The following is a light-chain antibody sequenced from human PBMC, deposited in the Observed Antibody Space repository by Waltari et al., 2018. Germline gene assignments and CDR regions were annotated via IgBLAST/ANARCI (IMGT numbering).Light chain of an antibody. V-gene: IGKV3-20*01. CDR3: QHYVRLPAT. Sequence: EIVLTQSPGSLSSSPGERVPLSCRASQIVSSALAWYQQKPGQAPRLLIFGASNRATGIPDRFSGSGSETDFSLTISRLEPEDFAVYYCQHYVRLPATFGRGTKVEIK. J-gene: IGKJ1*01. CDR2: GAS. CDR1: QIVSSA.